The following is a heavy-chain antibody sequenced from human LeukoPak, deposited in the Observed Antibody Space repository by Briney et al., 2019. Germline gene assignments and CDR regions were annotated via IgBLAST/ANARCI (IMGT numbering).Heavy chain of an antibody. J-gene: IGHJ4*02. V-gene: IGHV3-9*03. CDR3: AKDAAGTTATTGGYFDY. D-gene: IGHD4-11*01. CDR2: ISWSSGSV. CDR1: GFTFDDYA. Sequence: GGSLRLSCAASGFTFDDYAVHWVRQAPGKGLEWVSGISWSSGSVGYADSVKGRFTISRDNAKNSLYLQMNSLRAEDMAFYYCAKDAAGTTATTGGYFDYWGQGTLVTVSS.